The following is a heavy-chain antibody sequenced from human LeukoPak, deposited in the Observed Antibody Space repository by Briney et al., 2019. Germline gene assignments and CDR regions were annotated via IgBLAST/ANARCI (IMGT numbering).Heavy chain of an antibody. Sequence: GGSLRLSCAASGFTFSSYDMSWVRQTPGKGLEWVSAISGSGGKTQYADPVKGRFTISRDNSKNTVFLQVNSLRAEDSAVYYCAKDRPLSVGVAGTGNFDYWGQGTLVIVSS. J-gene: IGHJ4*02. CDR1: GFTFSSYD. D-gene: IGHD6-19*01. CDR3: AKDRPLSVGVAGTGNFDY. CDR2: ISGSGGKT. V-gene: IGHV3-23*01.